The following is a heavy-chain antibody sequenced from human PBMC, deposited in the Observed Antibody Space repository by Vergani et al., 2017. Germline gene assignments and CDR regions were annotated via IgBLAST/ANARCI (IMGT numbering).Heavy chain of an antibody. J-gene: IGHJ6*02. CDR1: GYTFTSYD. CDR2: MNPNSGNT. Sequence: QVQLVQSGAEVKKPGASVKVSCKASGYTFTSYDINWVRQATGQGLEWMGWMNPNSGNTGYAQKFQGRVTMTRNTSISTAYMELSSLRSEDTAVYYCARDQPNCSSTSCFYYYYGMDVWGQGTTVTVSS. CDR3: ARDQPNCSSTSCFYYYYGMDV. V-gene: IGHV1-8*01. D-gene: IGHD2-2*01.